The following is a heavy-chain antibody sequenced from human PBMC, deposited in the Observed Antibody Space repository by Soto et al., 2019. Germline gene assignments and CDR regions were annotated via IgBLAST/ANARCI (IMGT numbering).Heavy chain of an antibody. Sequence: PSETLSLTCTVSCGSISSSIYYWGWIRQPPGKGLDWIGSIYYSGSTYYNPSLKSRVTISVDTSKNQFYLKLSSVTAADTAVYYCARQAYGSGSYLYFDYWGQGTLVNVSS. D-gene: IGHD3-10*01. CDR1: CGSISSSIYY. V-gene: IGHV4-39*01. CDR3: ARQAYGSGSYLYFDY. J-gene: IGHJ4*02. CDR2: IYYSGST.